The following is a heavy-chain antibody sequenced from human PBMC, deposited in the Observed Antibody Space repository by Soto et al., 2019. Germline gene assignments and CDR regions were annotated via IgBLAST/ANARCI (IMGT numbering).Heavy chain of an antibody. Sequence: QVQLQESGPGLVKPSETLSLTYTVSGGSVSSATYSWNWIRQPPGKGLEWIGNIYYSGSTNYNPSLQSRVATSVDTCNNQLSREVRSGTAADTAVYNCARGDYDFWSGSPKNSGFASWGHGAPVIVSS. D-gene: IGHD3-3*01. J-gene: IGHJ5*01. CDR1: GGSVSSATYS. V-gene: IGHV4-61*01. CDR3: ARGDYDFWSGSPKNSGFAS. CDR2: IYYSGST.